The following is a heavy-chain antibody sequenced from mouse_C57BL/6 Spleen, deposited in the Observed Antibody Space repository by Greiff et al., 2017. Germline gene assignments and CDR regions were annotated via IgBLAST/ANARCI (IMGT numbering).Heavy chain of an antibody. CDR1: GYTFTSYW. Sequence: QVQLQQPGAELVMPGASVKLSCKASGYTFTSYWMHWVKQRPGQGLEWIGEIDPSDSYTNYNQKFKGKSTLTVDKSSSTAYMQLSSLTSEDSAVYYCARLVATPYYAMDYWGQGTSVTVSS. V-gene: IGHV1-69*01. CDR3: ARLVATPYYAMDY. J-gene: IGHJ4*01. D-gene: IGHD1-1*01. CDR2: IDPSDSYT.